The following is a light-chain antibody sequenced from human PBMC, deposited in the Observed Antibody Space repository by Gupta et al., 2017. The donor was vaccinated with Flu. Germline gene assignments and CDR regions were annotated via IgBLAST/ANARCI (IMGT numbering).Light chain of an antibody. J-gene: IGLJ2*01. CDR1: NSSVGARFD. V-gene: IGLV1-40*01. CDR3: QSYDSSLSGLV. Sequence: QSVLTQAPSVSGAPGQGVTISCTGSNSSVGARFDVHWYQRLPGTAPKLLIFGNSNRPSGVPDRFSGSKSGTSASLAITGLQAEDEADYYCQSYDSSLSGLVFGGGTKLTVL. CDR2: GNS.